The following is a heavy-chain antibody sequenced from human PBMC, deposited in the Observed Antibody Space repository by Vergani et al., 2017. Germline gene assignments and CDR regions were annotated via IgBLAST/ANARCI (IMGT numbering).Heavy chain of an antibody. V-gene: IGHV3-48*01. CDR2: VSTGTKSQ. D-gene: IGHD2-2*01. Sequence: QLVESGGGWVQPGGSLRLSCVVSGFDFSSYIMNWVRQAPGKGLEWVSFVSTGTKSQSYAESVKGRFTISRDSAKNSLYLQMDSLRAEETAVYYCAREYRSTSGRAFDFWGQGTKVTVSS. CDR1: GFDFSSYI. CDR3: AREYRSTSGRAFDF. J-gene: IGHJ3*01.